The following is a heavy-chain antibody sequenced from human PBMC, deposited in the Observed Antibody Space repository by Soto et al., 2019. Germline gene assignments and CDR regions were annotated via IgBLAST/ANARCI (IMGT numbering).Heavy chain of an antibody. V-gene: IGHV1-69*02. J-gene: IGHJ6*03. CDR2: IIPILGIA. CDR3: ARIPPLELTPYYFYMDV. D-gene: IGHD1-7*01. Sequence: QVQLVQSGAEVKKPGSSVKVSCKASGGTFSSYTISWVRQAPGQGLEWMGRIIPILGIANYAKKLQGRVTITADKSTSTAYMELSSLRSEDTAVYYCARIPPLELTPYYFYMDVWGKGNTVTVYS. CDR1: GGTFSSYT.